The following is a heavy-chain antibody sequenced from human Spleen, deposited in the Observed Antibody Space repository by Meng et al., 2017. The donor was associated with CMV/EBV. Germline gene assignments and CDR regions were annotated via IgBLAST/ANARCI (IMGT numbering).Heavy chain of an antibody. V-gene: IGHV4-34*01. CDR2: INHSGST. CDR3: ARKVGAKIDY. D-gene: IGHD1-26*01. CDR1: GGSFSGYY. Sequence: SETLSLTCAVYGGSFSGYYWSWIRQPPGKGLEWIGEINHSGSTNYNPSLKSRVTISVDTSKNQFSLKLSSVTAADTAVYYCARKVGAKIDYWGQGTLVTVSS. J-gene: IGHJ4*02.